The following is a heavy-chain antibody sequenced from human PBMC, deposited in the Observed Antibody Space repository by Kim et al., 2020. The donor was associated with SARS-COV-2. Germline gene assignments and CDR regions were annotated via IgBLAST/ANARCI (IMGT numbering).Heavy chain of an antibody. V-gene: IGHV3-11*05. CDR1: GFTFSDYY. D-gene: IGHD3-22*01. CDR2: ISSSSYT. Sequence: GGSLRLSCAASGFTFSDYYMSWIRQAPGKGLEWVSYISSSSYTNYADSVKGRFTISRDNAKNSLYLQMNSLRAEDTAVYYCARDRDYYDSSGYYRLGAFDIWGQGTMVTVSS. J-gene: IGHJ3*02. CDR3: ARDRDYYDSSGYYRLGAFDI.